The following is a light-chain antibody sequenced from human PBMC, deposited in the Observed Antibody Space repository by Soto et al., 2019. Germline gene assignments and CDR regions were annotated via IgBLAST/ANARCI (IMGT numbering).Light chain of an antibody. V-gene: IGKV3-20*01. J-gene: IGKJ5*01. CDR1: QSVSNNY. CDR3: QQYVSSPRYT. CDR2: GAS. Sequence: EIVLTQSPGTLSLSPGEGATLSCRASQSVSNNYLAWYQQKPGQAPRLVISGASSRATAIPDRFSGSGSGTDFTLTISRLEPEDFAVYYCQQYVSSPRYTFGQGTRLEIK.